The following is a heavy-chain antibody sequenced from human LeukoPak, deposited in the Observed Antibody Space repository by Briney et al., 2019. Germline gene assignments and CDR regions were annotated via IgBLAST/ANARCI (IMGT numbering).Heavy chain of an antibody. Sequence: GGSLRLSCATSGFTFSAYSMSWVRQAPGKGLEWVSHITRPGTTTYYAESVRGRFTISRDNAKNSLYLQMNSLRAEDTAVYYCARSAPPPYYYDSSGYYCVDWGQGTLVTVSS. V-gene: IGHV3-11*01. D-gene: IGHD3-22*01. CDR1: GFTFSAYS. J-gene: IGHJ4*02. CDR2: ITRPGTTT. CDR3: ARSAPPPYYYDSSGYYCVD.